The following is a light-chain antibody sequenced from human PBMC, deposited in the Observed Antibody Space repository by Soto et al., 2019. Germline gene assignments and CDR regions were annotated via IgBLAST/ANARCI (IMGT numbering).Light chain of an antibody. Sequence: EIVLTQSPDTLSLSPGERATLSCRASQSVARLYLAWYQQKPDQAPRLLIFGASSRASGIPDRFSGSGSGTDFTLTISRLETEDFALYYYQHDGGTSWTFGEGTRVDIK. CDR2: GAS. J-gene: IGKJ1*01. CDR1: QSVARLY. CDR3: QHDGGTSWT. V-gene: IGKV3-20*01.